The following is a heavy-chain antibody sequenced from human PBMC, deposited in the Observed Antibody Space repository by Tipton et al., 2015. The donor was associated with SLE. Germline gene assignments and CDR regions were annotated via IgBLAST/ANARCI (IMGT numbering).Heavy chain of an antibody. CDR1: GFTFSIYA. CDR2: ISYDGSNK. CDR3: VKDGPRYWNYDYYFDL. Sequence: SLRLSCAASGFTFSIYALHWVRQAPGKGLEWVAVISYDGSNKYYADPVKGRFTISRDNSKNTVYLQLSSLRAGDTATYYCVKDGPRYWNYDYYFDLWGRGTLVTVSS. D-gene: IGHD1-7*01. J-gene: IGHJ2*01. V-gene: IGHV3-30*04.